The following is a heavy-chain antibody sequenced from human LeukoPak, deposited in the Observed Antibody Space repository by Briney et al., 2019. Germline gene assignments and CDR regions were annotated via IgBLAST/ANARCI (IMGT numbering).Heavy chain of an antibody. CDR2: IIPIFGTA. CDR3: ATWSLRGYSYGDMYYYYYMDV. J-gene: IGHJ6*03. CDR1: GGTFSSYA. D-gene: IGHD5-18*01. Sequence: GASVKVSCKASGGTFSSYAISWVRQAPGQGLEWMGGIIPIFGTANYAQKFQGRVTITADESTSTAYMELSSLRSEDTAVYYCATWSLRGYSYGDMYYYYYMDVWGKGTTVTISS. V-gene: IGHV1-69*13.